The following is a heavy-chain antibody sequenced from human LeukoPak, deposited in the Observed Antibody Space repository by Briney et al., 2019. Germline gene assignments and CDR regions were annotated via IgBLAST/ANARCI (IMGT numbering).Heavy chain of an antibody. CDR1: GFTFSDYY. J-gene: IGHJ4*02. V-gene: IGHV3-11*06. Sequence: GGSLRLSCAASGFTFSDYYMSWIRQAPGKGLEWVSSISTSSSYTKYADSVKGRFTISRDNAKNSLYLQLNSLRAEDRAVYYCARERTYDSSGYYTDYWGQGTLVTVSS. D-gene: IGHD3-22*01. CDR2: ISTSSSYT. CDR3: ARERTYDSSGYYTDY.